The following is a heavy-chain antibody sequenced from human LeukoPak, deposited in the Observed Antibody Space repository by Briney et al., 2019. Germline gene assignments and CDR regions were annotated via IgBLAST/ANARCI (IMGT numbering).Heavy chain of an antibody. V-gene: IGHV1-18*01. CDR3: ARDWWYCSSTSCYTLFDY. D-gene: IGHD2-2*02. J-gene: IGHJ4*02. CDR2: ISAHNGNT. Sequence: GASVTVSFKASGYTFTSYGFSWVRQVPGQGLEWMGWISAHNGNTNYAQHLQGRLTMTTDTSTSTAYMELKSLRSDDTAVYYCARDWWYCSSTSCYTLFDYWGQGTLVTVSS. CDR1: GYTFTSYG.